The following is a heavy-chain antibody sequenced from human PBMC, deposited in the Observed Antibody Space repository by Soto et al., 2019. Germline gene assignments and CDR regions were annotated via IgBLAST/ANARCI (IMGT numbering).Heavy chain of an antibody. J-gene: IGHJ6*02. V-gene: IGHV4-59*01. D-gene: IGHD5-12*01. CDR3: AVGYATNYYYYGMDV. CDR1: GGSISSYY. CDR2: IYYSGST. Sequence: ASETLSLTCTVSGGSISSYYWSWIRQPPGKGLEWIGYIYYSGSTNYNPSLKSRVTISVDTSKNQFSLKLSSVTAADTAVYYCAVGYATNYYYYGMDVWGQGTTVTVSS.